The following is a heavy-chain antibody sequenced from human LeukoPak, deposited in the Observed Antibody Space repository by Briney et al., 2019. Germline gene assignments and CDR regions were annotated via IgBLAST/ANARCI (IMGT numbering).Heavy chain of an antibody. CDR2: ISSNGGST. CDR3: VKKVTAAAATQA. V-gene: IGHV3-64D*09. J-gene: IGHJ5*02. Sequence: PGGSLRLSCSASGFTFSSYAMHWVRQAPGKGLEYVSAISSNGGSTYYADSVKGSFTISRDNSKNTLYLQMSSLRAEDTAVYYCVKKVTAAAATQAWGQGTLVTVSS. CDR1: GFTFSSYA. D-gene: IGHD6-13*01.